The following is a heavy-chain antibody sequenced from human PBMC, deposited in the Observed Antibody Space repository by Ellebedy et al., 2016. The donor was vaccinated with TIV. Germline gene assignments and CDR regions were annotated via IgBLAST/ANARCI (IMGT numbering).Heavy chain of an antibody. V-gene: IGHV1-2*02. Sequence: ASVKVSCKASGYTFTGYYMHWVRQAPGQGLEWMGWINPNSGGTNYAQKFQGRVTITADESTSTAYMELSSLRSEDTAVYYCARDRGSWLRLLDYWGQGTLVTVSS. CDR3: ARDRGSWLRLLDY. D-gene: IGHD5-12*01. J-gene: IGHJ4*02. CDR1: GYTFTGYY. CDR2: INPNSGGT.